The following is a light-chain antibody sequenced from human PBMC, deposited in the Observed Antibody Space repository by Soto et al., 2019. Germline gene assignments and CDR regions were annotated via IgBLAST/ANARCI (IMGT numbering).Light chain of an antibody. Sequence: EIVLTQSPGTLSLSPGERGTVSCRASQSVSSSYLAWYQQKPGQAPRLLIYGASSRATGIPDRFSGSGSGTDFTLTISRQVPEDFAVYYCQQYGSSRWTFGQGTKVEIK. J-gene: IGKJ1*01. V-gene: IGKV3-20*01. CDR3: QQYGSSRWT. CDR2: GAS. CDR1: QSVSSSY.